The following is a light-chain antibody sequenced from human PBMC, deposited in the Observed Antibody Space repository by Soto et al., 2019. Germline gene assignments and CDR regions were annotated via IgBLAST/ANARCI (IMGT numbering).Light chain of an antibody. CDR3: ASWDDSLDGMV. J-gene: IGLJ2*01. CDR1: TSNLGSNG. CDR2: ANY. Sequence: QSVLTQPPSVSGTPGQTVTISCSGSTSNLGSNGVNWYQQFPASAPTLLIYANYQRPSGVPDRFSGSKSATSASLAINGLQSEDEADFYCASWDDSLDGMVFGGGTKLTVL. V-gene: IGLV1-44*01.